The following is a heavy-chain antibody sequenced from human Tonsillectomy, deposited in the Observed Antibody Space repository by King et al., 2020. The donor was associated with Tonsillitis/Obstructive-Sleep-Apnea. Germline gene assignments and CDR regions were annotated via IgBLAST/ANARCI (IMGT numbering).Heavy chain of an antibody. Sequence: QLQESGPGLVKPSETLSLTCTVSGSSISSSYWSWIRQPPGKGLEWIGYIYYSGSTNYNPSLKSRVTISVDTSKNQFSLRLSSVTAADTAVYYCARDMVLEAGGDAFDIWGQGTMVTVSS. CDR3: ARDMVLEAGGDAFDI. CDR2: IYYSGST. CDR1: GSSISSSY. V-gene: IGHV4-59*01. D-gene: IGHD2-8*01. J-gene: IGHJ3*02.